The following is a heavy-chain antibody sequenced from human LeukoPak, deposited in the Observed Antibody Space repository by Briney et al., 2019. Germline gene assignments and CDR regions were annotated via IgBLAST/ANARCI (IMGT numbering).Heavy chain of an antibody. D-gene: IGHD1-26*01. CDR1: GFTFSSKG. V-gene: IGHV3-33*01. CDR2: IWSDGIRK. CDR3: ATVRGLGALDS. Sequence: GGSLRLSCAASGFTFSSKGMHWVRQAPGKGREWVAVIWSDGIRKYYGDSVKGRFAISRDVSRNTLYLQMNSLRVEDTAIYYCATVRGLGALDSWGQGTLVTVSS. J-gene: IGHJ4*02.